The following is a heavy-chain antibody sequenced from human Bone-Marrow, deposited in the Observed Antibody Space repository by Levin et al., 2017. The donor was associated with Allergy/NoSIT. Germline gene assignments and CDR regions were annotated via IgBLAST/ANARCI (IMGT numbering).Heavy chain of an antibody. D-gene: IGHD3-22*01. CDR3: ARGHFDTSGYSNPFEY. CDR2: IRYSGTT. Sequence: SETLSLTCSVSGSSISPYSWTWIRQSPGKGLEWIGYIRYSGTTSYNPSLESRVTISVDTSKNQFSLNLSSVTEADTAIYYCARGHFDTSGYSNPFEYWGQGILVTVSS. V-gene: IGHV4-59*03. CDR1: GSSISPYS. J-gene: IGHJ4*02.